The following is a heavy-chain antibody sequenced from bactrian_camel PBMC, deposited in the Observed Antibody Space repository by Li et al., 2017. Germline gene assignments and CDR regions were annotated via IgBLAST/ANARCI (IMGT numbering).Heavy chain of an antibody. D-gene: IGHD4*01. V-gene: IGHV3S53*01. J-gene: IGHJ4*01. CDR2: ISRVGTT. CDR3: AEAPYRDGFSTKC. CDR1: GYSFSTCA. Sequence: HVQLVESGGGSVQAGGSLKLSCAASGYSFSTCAEGWYRQAPGKERELVSSISRVGTTRYADSVKGRFTISYDKSKNTAYLQMNDLKPEDMAMYYCAEAPYRDGFSTKCRGQGTQVTVS.